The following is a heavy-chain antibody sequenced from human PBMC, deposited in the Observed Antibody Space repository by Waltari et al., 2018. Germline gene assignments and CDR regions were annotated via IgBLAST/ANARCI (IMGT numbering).Heavy chain of an antibody. Sequence: EVQLLESGGGLVQPGGSLRLSCAASGFTFSSYAMSWVRKAPGKGLEWVAAISGRGGSTYYADSVKGRCTISRDNSKNTLYLQMNSLRAEDTAVYYCAKSVSNYGDYYFDYWGQGTLVTVSS. V-gene: IGHV3-23*01. CDR3: AKSVSNYGDYYFDY. D-gene: IGHD4-17*01. CDR2: ISGRGGST. J-gene: IGHJ4*02. CDR1: GFTFSSYA.